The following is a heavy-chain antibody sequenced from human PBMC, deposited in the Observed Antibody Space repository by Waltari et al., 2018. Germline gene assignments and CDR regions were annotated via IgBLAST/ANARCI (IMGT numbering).Heavy chain of an antibody. CDR2: ITSSSSI. V-gene: IGHV3-48*02. Sequence: EVQLVESGGGLVQPGGSLRLSCAASGFIFSSYSMNWVRQAPGKGLELFSCITSSSSISYADSVKGRFTISRDNAKNSLYLQLNSLRDEDTAVYYCARGLGLDTLWGRGTLVTVSS. CDR3: ARGLGLDTL. CDR1: GFIFSSYS. D-gene: IGHD5-18*01. J-gene: IGHJ4*02.